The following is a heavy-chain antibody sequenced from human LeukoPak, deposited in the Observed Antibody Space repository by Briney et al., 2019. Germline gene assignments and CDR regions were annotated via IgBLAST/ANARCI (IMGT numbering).Heavy chain of an antibody. J-gene: IGHJ6*02. Sequence: SETLSLTCAVAGGSIRSSSYYWGWIRQPPGKGLERIGSIYYSGSIYYNPSLKSRVTISVVTSKNQFSLKLSSVNAADTPVYYCARYGDYADYYYYGMDVWGQGTTVTVSS. CDR1: GGSIRSSSYY. V-gene: IGHV4-39*01. CDR3: ARYGDYADYYYYGMDV. CDR2: IYYSGSI. D-gene: IGHD4-17*01.